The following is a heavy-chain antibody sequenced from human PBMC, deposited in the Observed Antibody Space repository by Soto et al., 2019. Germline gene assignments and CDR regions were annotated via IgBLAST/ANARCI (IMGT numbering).Heavy chain of an antibody. D-gene: IGHD3-22*01. CDR1: GFTFSNYA. CDR3: AKARRSYDSSGYCFDY. J-gene: IGHJ4*02. V-gene: IGHV3-30*18. CDR2: ISFDGSKK. Sequence: LRLSCAASGFTFSNYAMHWVRQAPGKGLEWVAVISFDGSKKYYVESVKGRFTISRDSSKNTLYVQMNSLRVEDTALYYCAKARRSYDSSGYCFDYWGQGTLVTVSS.